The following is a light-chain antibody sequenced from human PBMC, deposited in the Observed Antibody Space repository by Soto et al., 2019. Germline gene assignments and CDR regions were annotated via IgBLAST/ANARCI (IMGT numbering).Light chain of an antibody. CDR1: QSVSNNY. V-gene: IGKV3-20*01. Sequence: EIVLTQSPGTLSLSPGERATLSCRASQSVSNNYLAWYQQKPGQAPRLLIYGASNRATGIPDRFSGSGSGTDFTLTISRLEPEDFAVYHCHQYSNTFRTFGQGTKVDIK. CDR3: HQYSNTFRT. J-gene: IGKJ1*01. CDR2: GAS.